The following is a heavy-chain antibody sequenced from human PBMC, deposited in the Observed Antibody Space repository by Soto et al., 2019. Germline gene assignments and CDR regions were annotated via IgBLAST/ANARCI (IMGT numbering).Heavy chain of an antibody. CDR1: GGSISSGGYY. CDR3: AREGAPDYVWGSYRSDWYFDL. CDR2: IYYSGST. J-gene: IGHJ2*01. V-gene: IGHV4-31*03. Sequence: QVQLQESGPGLVKPSQTLSLTCTVSGGSISSGGYYWSWIRQHPGKGLEWIGYIYYSGSTYYNPSLKSRVTISVDTSKNQFSLKLRSVTAADTAVYYCAREGAPDYVWGSYRSDWYFDLWGRGTLVTVSS. D-gene: IGHD3-16*02.